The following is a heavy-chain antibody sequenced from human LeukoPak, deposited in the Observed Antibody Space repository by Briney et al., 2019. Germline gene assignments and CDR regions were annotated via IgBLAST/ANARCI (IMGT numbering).Heavy chain of an antibody. J-gene: IGHJ4*02. V-gene: IGHV3-7*01. Sequence: PGGSLRLSCAASGFTFSSYWMSWVRQAPGKGLEWVANIKQDGSEKYYVDAGKGLFTIPRANAKNSLYLQMNSLRAEDTAVYYCARDLNWETYWGQGTLVTVSS. CDR1: GFTFSSYW. CDR2: IKQDGSEK. CDR3: ARDLNWETY. D-gene: IGHD7-27*01.